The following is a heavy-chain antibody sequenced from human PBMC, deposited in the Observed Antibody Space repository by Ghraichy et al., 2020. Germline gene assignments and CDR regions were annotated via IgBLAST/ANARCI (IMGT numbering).Heavy chain of an antibody. CDR2: ISGSGGST. D-gene: IGHD3-3*01. CDR3: AKGSRGRYTIFGVADY. J-gene: IGHJ4*02. Sequence: GESLNISCAASGFTFSSYAMSWVRQAPGKGLEWVSAISGSGGSTYYADSVKGRFTISRDNSKNTLYLQMNSLRAEDTAVYYCAKGSRGRYTIFGVADYWGQGTLVTVSS. CDR1: GFTFSSYA. V-gene: IGHV3-23*01.